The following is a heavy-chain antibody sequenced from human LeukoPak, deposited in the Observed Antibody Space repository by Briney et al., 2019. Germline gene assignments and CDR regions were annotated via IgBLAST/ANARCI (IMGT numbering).Heavy chain of an antibody. CDR1: GDSIRSSSYH. CDR2: IYYSGST. Sequence: SETLSLTCTVSGDSIRSSSYHWGWIRQPPGKGLERIGSIYYSGSTYNNRSLKRRLTISIDTSKNQFSLRLSSVTAADTAVYYCARDPRGLIVATIRDNWFDPWGQGTLVTVSS. J-gene: IGHJ5*02. V-gene: IGHV4-39*07. CDR3: ARDPRGLIVATIRDNWFDP. D-gene: IGHD5-12*01.